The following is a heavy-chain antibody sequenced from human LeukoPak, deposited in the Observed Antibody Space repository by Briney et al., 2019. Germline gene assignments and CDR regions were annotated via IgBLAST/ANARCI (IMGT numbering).Heavy chain of an antibody. J-gene: IGHJ5*02. CDR3: ARVHPDYGDYGWFDP. D-gene: IGHD4-17*01. Sequence: GGSLRLSCGASGFGVSSNYMSWVRQAPGKGLEWVSVIFSGGSTYYADSVKGRFTISRDNSKNTLYLQMNSLRAEDTAIYYCARVHPDYGDYGWFDPWGQGTLVTVSS. V-gene: IGHV3-53*01. CDR1: GFGVSSNY. CDR2: IFSGGST.